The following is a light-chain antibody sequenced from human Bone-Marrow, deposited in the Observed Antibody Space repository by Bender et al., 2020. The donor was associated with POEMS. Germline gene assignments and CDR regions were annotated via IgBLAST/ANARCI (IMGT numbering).Light chain of an antibody. V-gene: IGLV2-11*01. CDR2: DVS. CDR1: SNDVGAYNF. CDR3: CSYAGSVSWV. J-gene: IGLJ3*02. Sequence: QSALTQPRSVSGSPGQSVTISCTGTSNDVGAYNFVSWYEHHPGKAPKLMIYDVSKRPSGVPDRFSGSKSGNTASLTISGLQAEDEADYYCCSYAGSVSWVFGGGTRLTVL.